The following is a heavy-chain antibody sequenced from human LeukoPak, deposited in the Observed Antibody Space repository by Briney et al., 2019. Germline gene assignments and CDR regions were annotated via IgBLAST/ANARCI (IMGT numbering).Heavy chain of an antibody. CDR3: AREDYYYDSSGYFLH. Sequence: SETLSLTCTVSGGSVSSGSYYWSWIRQPPGKGLEWIGYIYYSGSTNYNPSLKSRVTISVDTSKNQFSLKLSSVTAADTAVYYCAREDYYYDSSGYFLHWGQGTLVTVSS. D-gene: IGHD3-22*01. CDR2: IYYSGST. CDR1: GGSVSSGSYY. J-gene: IGHJ1*01. V-gene: IGHV4-61*01.